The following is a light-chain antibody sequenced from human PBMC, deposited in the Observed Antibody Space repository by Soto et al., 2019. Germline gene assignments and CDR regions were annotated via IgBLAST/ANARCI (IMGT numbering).Light chain of an antibody. Sequence: QSVLTQPPSASGSPGQSATISCTGTSRDVGAYNYVSWYQQHPGKAPKLMIYEVTKRPSGVPDRFSGSKSGNTASLTVSGLQAEDEADYYCSSYAGSNNLLFGTGTKVTVL. V-gene: IGLV2-8*01. CDR3: SSYAGSNNLL. J-gene: IGLJ1*01. CDR1: SRDVGAYNY. CDR2: EVT.